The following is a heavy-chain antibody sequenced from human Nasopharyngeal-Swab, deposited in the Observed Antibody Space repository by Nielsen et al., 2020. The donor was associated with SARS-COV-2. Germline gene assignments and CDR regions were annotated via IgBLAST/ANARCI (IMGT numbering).Heavy chain of an antibody. CDR2: VYGDDDK. J-gene: IGHJ3*02. CDR1: GFSFRTSGGG. V-gene: IGHV2-5*02. D-gene: IGHD6-13*01. Sequence: SGPTLVKPTQTLTLTCSFSGFSFRTSGGGVGWIRQPPGKALEFLGVVYGDDDKRYNPFLRRRLSITKDPSKDQVVLTMTNMAPVDTATYFCAHLGDYIDSWLDPFDTWGLGTMVTVSS. CDR3: AHLGDYIDSWLDPFDT.